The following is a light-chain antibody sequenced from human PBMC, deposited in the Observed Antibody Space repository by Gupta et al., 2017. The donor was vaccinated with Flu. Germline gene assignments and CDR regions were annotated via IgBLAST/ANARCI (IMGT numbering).Light chain of an antibody. V-gene: IGKV1-17*01. J-gene: IGKJ2*01. CDR2: TAS. CDR1: RVIRNT. CDR3: LHYQSDPRMYT. Sequence: RVTITCRTGRVIRNTLGWYQQIPGKAPQRLIHTASNLESGTPSRFSGSGSGTEFTLTISSLQPEDSATYYCLHYQSDPRMYTFGQGTKLEIK.